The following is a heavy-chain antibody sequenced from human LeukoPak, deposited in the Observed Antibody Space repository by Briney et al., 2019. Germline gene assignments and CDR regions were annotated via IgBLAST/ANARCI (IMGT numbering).Heavy chain of an antibody. V-gene: IGHV4-61*02. Sequence: SETLSLTCTVSGGSINSGSYYWTWIRQPAGKGLEWIGRIYTSGSTNYNPSLKSRVTISLDTSKNHFSLKLDSVTAADTAVYYCARDGPSVYFDYWGQGTLVTVSS. CDR3: ARDGPSVYFDY. J-gene: IGHJ4*02. CDR1: GGSINSGSYY. CDR2: IYTSGST.